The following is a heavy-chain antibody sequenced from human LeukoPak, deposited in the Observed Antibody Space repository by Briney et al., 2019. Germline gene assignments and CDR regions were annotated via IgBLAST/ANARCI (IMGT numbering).Heavy chain of an antibody. V-gene: IGHV1-2*02. D-gene: IGHD3-3*01. J-gene: IGHJ4*02. CDR3: ARIRHDGFSQGEETEYYFDY. Sequence: GAAVKVSCKASGYTFTGYYMHWVRQAPGQGLQWMGWINPNSGGTNYAQKFQGRVTMTRDTSISTAYMELSRLRSDDTAVYYCARIRHDGFSQGEETEYYFDYWGQGTLVTVSS. CDR2: INPNSGGT. CDR1: GYTFTGYY.